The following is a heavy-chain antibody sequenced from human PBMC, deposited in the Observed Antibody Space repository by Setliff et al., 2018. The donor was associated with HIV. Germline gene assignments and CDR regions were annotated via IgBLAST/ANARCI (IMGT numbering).Heavy chain of an antibody. CDR2: IRTKNYRGTT. Sequence: GGSLRLSCATSGFTFGEYPMGWFRQAPGKGLEWVSFIRTKNYRGTTEYAASVEGRFTISRDDSRGVAYLQMNSLKSEDTAVYYCVTDEKVAFDVWGQGTKVTVSS. CDR3: VTDEKVAFDV. CDR1: GFTFGEYP. J-gene: IGHJ3*01. V-gene: IGHV3-49*03.